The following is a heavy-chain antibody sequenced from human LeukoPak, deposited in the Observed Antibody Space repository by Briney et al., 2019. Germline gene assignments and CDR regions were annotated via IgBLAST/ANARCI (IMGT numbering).Heavy chain of an antibody. CDR2: IIPIFGTA. Sequence: GASVKVSCKASGGTFSSYAISWVRQAPGQGLEWMGGIIPIFGTANYAQKFQGRVTITADESTSTAYMELSSLRSEDTAVYYCARVGESGPYYDILTGYYEGGYYFDYWGQGTLVTVSS. D-gene: IGHD3-9*01. CDR1: GGTFSSYA. CDR3: ARVGESGPYYDILTGYYEGGYYFDY. J-gene: IGHJ4*02. V-gene: IGHV1-69*13.